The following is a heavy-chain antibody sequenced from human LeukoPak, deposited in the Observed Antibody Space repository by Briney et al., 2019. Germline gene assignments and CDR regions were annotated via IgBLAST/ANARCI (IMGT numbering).Heavy chain of an antibody. CDR1: GFTFSSYS. CDR2: ISSSSSTI. CDR3: ARHSYSNYGDYYYYMDV. D-gene: IGHD4-11*01. Sequence: TGGSLRLSCAASGFTFSSYSMNWVRQAPGKGLEWVSYISSSSSTIYYADSVKGRFTISRDNAKNSLYLQMNSLRAEDTAVYYCARHSYSNYGDYYYYMDVWGKGTTVTVSS. V-gene: IGHV3-48*01. J-gene: IGHJ6*03.